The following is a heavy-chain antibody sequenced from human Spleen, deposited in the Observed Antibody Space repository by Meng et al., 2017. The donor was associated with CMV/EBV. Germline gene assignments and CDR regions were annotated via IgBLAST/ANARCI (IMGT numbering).Heavy chain of an antibody. CDR3: ARGVLIAAAGIGFDP. CDR1: GFTFSSYA. CDR2: ISYDGSNK. D-gene: IGHD6-13*01. J-gene: IGHJ5*02. V-gene: IGHV3-30-3*01. Sequence: SGFTFSSYAIHWVRQAPGKGLEWVAVISYDGSNKYYADSVKGRFTISRDNSKNTLYLQMNSLRAEDTAVYYCARGVLIAAAGIGFDPWGQGTLVTVSS.